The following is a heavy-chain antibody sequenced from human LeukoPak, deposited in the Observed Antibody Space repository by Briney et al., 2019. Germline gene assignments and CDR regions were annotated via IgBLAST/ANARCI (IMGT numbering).Heavy chain of an antibody. V-gene: IGHV3-48*01. D-gene: IGHD3-22*01. CDR1: GFSLSSST. J-gene: IGHJ3*01. CDR3: AREARYDESFDV. Sequence: GGSLRLSCAASGFSLSSSTLNLVRQAPGKGLEWVSYISISGTIIYYADSVKGRFTIPRDNAKNSLYLQMNSLRAEDTAVYYCAREARYDESFDVWGQGTMVTVSS. CDR2: ISISGTII.